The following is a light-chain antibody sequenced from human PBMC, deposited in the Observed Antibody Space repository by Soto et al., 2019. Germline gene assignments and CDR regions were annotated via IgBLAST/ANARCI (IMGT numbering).Light chain of an antibody. Sequence: EIVMTQSPVTLSVSPGERATLSCRASQSVSSNLAWYQQKPGQAPRLLIYGASTRATGIPARFSGSGSGTEITLTISSLQSEDFAVYYCQQYNDWWTFGQGTKVEFK. V-gene: IGKV3-15*01. CDR3: QQYNDWWT. CDR1: QSVSSN. CDR2: GAS. J-gene: IGKJ1*01.